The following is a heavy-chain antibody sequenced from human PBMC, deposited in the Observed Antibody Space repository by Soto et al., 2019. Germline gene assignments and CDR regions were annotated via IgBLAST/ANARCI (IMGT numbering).Heavy chain of an antibody. Sequence: VASVKVSCKASGGTFSSYAISWVRQAPGQGLEWMGGIIPIFGTANYAQKFQGRVTITADESTSTAYMELSSLRSEDTAVYYCAREGRSSSSRPYYYYGMDVWGQGTTVTVSS. CDR1: GGTFSSYA. CDR3: AREGRSSSSRPYYYYGMDV. CDR2: IIPIFGTA. D-gene: IGHD6-6*01. J-gene: IGHJ6*02. V-gene: IGHV1-69*13.